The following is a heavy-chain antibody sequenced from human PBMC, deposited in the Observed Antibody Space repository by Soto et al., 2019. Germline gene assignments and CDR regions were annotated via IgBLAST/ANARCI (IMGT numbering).Heavy chain of an antibody. CDR3: ARGRDILTGPDFVY. Sequence: ASVKVSCKASGFTFTGYAIHWVRQAPGQRLEWMGWINAGNTNTKYSQKFQGRVTITRDTSATTAYMELSSLRSEDTAVYYCARGRDILTGPDFVYWGQGTLVTVSS. CDR1: GFTFTGYA. J-gene: IGHJ4*02. CDR2: INAGNTNT. V-gene: IGHV1-3*01. D-gene: IGHD3-9*01.